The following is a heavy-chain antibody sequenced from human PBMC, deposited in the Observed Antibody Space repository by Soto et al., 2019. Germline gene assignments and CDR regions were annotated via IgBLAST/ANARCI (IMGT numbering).Heavy chain of an antibody. D-gene: IGHD2-15*01. CDR3: ARADPDASVGY. J-gene: IGHJ4*02. CDR1: GGSMSSYY. V-gene: IGHV4-59*01. Sequence: SETLSLTCTVSGGSMSSYYWTWLRQSPGRGLEWIGYISYSGSTYYNPSLKSRVTISADTSKNQFSLRMNSMIAADTAVYYCARADPDASVGYWGQGTLVTVSS. CDR2: ISYSGST.